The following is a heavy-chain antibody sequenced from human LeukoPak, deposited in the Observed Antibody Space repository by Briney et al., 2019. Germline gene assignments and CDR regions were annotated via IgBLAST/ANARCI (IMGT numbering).Heavy chain of an antibody. D-gene: IGHD2-21*02. CDR2: IVVGSGNT. V-gene: IGHV1-58*01. CDR3: AIDVTGAAPYDI. J-gene: IGHJ4*02. CDR1: GFTFTSSA. Sequence: TSVKVSCKASGFTFTSSAVQWVRQARGQRLEWIGWIVVGSGNTNYAQKFQEGVTITRDMSTSTAYMELSSLRSDDAAVYYCAIDVTGAAPYDIWGQGTLVTVSS.